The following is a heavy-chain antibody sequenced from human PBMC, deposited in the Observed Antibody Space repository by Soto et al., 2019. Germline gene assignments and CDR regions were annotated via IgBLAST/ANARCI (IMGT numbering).Heavy chain of an antibody. V-gene: IGHV3-73*02. J-gene: IGHJ6*02. CDR1: GFTFSGSA. Sequence: EVQLVESGGGLVQPGGSLKLSCAASGFTFSGSAMHWVRQASGKGLEWVGRIRSKANSYATAYAASVKGRFTISSDDSKNTAYLQMNSLKTEDTAVYYCTRHPERGYYDSRAPLRSPDYYYGMDVWGQGTTVTVSS. CDR3: TRHPERGYYDSRAPLRSPDYYYGMDV. D-gene: IGHD3-22*01. CDR2: IRSKANSYAT.